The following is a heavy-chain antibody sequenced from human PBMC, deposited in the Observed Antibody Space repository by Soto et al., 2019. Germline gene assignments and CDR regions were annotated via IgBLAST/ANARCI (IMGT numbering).Heavy chain of an antibody. J-gene: IGHJ6*02. CDR2: INSDGSST. D-gene: IGHD3-3*01. CDR3: AREWSYDFWSGYYRYYGMDV. V-gene: IGHV3-74*01. CDR1: GFTFSSYW. Sequence: PGGSLRLSCAASGFTFSSYWMHWVRQAPGKGLVWVSRINSDGSSTNYADSVKGRFTISRDNAKNTLYLQMNSLRAEDTAVYYCAREWSYDFWSGYYRYYGMDVWGPGTTVTV.